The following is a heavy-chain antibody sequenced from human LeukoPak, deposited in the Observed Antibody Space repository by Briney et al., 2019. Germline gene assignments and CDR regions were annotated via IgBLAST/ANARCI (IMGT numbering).Heavy chain of an antibody. V-gene: IGHV3-30-3*01. J-gene: IGHJ4*02. CDR3: ARESAVAGLFDY. D-gene: IGHD6-19*01. Sequence: GGSLRLSCAASGFTFSSYAMHWVRQAPGKGLEWVAVISYDGSNKYYADSVKGRFTISRDNSKNTLHLQMNSLRAEDTAVYYCARESAVAGLFDYWGQGTLVTVSS. CDR2: ISYDGSNK. CDR1: GFTFSSYA.